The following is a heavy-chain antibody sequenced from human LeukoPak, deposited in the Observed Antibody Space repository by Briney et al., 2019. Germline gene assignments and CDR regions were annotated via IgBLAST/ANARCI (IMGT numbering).Heavy chain of an antibody. Sequence: SETLSLTCAVYGGSFSGYYWSWIRQPPGKGLEWIGEINHSGSTNYNPSLKSRVTISVDTSKNQFSLKLSSVTAADTAVYYCARGQGSSSWYPYYYYYMDVWGKGTTVTVSS. CDR3: ARGQGSSSWYPYYYYYMDV. CDR1: GGSFSGYY. CDR2: INHSGST. J-gene: IGHJ6*03. V-gene: IGHV4-34*01. D-gene: IGHD6-13*01.